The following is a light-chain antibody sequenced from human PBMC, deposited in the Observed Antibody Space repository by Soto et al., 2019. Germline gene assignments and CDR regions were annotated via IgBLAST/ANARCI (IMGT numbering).Light chain of an antibody. CDR3: SSYAGTHIV. Sequence: QSALPQPPSASGSPGHSVTISCTGTSSDVGTYNSVSWYQQHPGKAPKLMMYEVTKRPAGVPDRFSGSKSGNTASLTVSGLQAEDEADYYCSSYAGTHIVFGIGTKVTVL. V-gene: IGLV2-8*01. CDR1: SSDVGTYNS. CDR2: EVT. J-gene: IGLJ1*01.